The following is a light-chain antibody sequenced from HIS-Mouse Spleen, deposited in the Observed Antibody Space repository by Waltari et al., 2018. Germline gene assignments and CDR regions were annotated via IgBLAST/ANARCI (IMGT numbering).Light chain of an antibody. CDR1: ALPKKY. J-gene: IGLJ2*01. CDR3: YSTDSSGNHRV. V-gene: IGLV3-10*01. CDR2: EDS. Sequence: SYELTQPPSVSVSPGQTGRITCSGNALPKKYAYWYQQKSGQAPVLVIYEDSKRPSGIPERFSGSSSGTMATLTISGAQVEDEADYYCYSTDSSGNHRVFGGGTKLTVL.